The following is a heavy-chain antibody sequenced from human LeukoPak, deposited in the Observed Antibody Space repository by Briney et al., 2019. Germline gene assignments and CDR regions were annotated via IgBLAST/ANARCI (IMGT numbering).Heavy chain of an antibody. J-gene: IGHJ5*02. CDR3: ARLDDCSSTSCPNWFDR. D-gene: IGHD2-2*01. Sequence: GESLKISCKGSGYRFTSYWIGWVRQMPGKGLEWMGIIYPGDSDTRYSPSFQGQVTISADKSISTAYLQWSSLKASDTAMYYCARLDDCSSTSCPNWFDRWGQGTLVTVSS. CDR2: IYPGDSDT. V-gene: IGHV5-51*01. CDR1: GYRFTSYW.